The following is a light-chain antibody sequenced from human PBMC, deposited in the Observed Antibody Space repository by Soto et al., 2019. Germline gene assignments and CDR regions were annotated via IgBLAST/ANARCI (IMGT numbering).Light chain of an antibody. J-gene: IGKJ1*01. CDR3: QQSYSTPPWT. Sequence: DIQMTQSPSSLSASVGDRVTITCRASQTISSYLNWYQQKPGKAPKLLIYAASSLQSGVPSRFSGSGSGTDFILTNSSLQPEDFATYYCQQSYSTPPWTFGQGTKVEMK. V-gene: IGKV1-39*01. CDR2: AAS. CDR1: QTISSY.